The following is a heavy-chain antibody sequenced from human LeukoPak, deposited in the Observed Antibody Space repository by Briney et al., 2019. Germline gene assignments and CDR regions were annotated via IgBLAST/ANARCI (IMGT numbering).Heavy chain of an antibody. CDR1: GYSFADYY. CDR3: ARDSYYGSGSYRYYYYMDV. D-gene: IGHD3-10*01. J-gene: IGHJ6*03. V-gene: IGHV1-2*02. Sequence: ASVKVSCKASGYSFADYYMHWVRQAPGQGLEWMGWIKPNSGGTNYAQKFQGRVTMTRDTSISTAYMELSRLRSDDTAVYYCARDSYYGSGSYRYYYYMDVWGKGTTVTISS. CDR2: IKPNSGGT.